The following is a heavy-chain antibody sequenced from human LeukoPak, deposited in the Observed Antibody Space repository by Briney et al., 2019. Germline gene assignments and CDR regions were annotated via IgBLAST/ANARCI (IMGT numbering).Heavy chain of an antibody. V-gene: IGHV3-23*01. CDR1: GFTFSSYG. CDR2: ISGSGGST. J-gene: IGHJ6*03. Sequence: PGGTLRLSCAASGFTFSSYGMSWVRQAPGKGLEWVSAISGSGGSTYYADSVKGRFTISRDNSKKTLYLQMNSLRAEDTAVYYCARGAQWLATYYYYYMDVWGKGTTVTISS. CDR3: ARGAQWLATYYYYYMDV. D-gene: IGHD6-19*01.